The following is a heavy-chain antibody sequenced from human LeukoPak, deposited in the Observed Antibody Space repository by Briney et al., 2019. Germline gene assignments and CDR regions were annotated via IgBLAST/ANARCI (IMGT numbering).Heavy chain of an antibody. Sequence: PGGSLRLSCAASGFTFDDYAMHWVRQAPGKGLEGVSGIRWNSCSIVYADCVKGRLTISRDNPKNYLYLQMNSLRAEDTALYYCAKSHSGSYYRPFHNWGQGTLVTVYS. CDR1: GFTFDDYA. CDR2: IRWNSCSI. D-gene: IGHD1-26*01. V-gene: IGHV3-9*01. CDR3: AKSHSGSYYRPFHN. J-gene: IGHJ4*02.